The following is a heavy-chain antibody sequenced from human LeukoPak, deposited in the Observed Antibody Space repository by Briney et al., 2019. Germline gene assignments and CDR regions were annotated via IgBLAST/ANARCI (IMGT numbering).Heavy chain of an antibody. CDR1: GFTFSDYY. CDR3: ARDRRGRSAYFDY. V-gene: IGHV3-11*01. Sequence: GGSLRLSCAVSGFTFSDYYMSWIRQAPGKGPEWISAIFMSGSTIDYADSVKGRFTISRDNANNSLYLQMNSLRAEDTAVYYCARDRRGRSAYFDYWGQGTLVTVSS. CDR2: IFMSGSTI. D-gene: IGHD3-10*01. J-gene: IGHJ4*02.